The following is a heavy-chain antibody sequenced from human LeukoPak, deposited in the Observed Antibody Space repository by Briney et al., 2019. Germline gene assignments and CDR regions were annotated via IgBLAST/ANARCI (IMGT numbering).Heavy chain of an antibody. CDR2: ISYDGSNK. V-gene: IGHV3-30-3*01. Sequence: GGSLRLSCAASGFTFSSYAMHWARQAPGKGLEWVAVISYDGSNKYYADSVKGRFTISRDNSKNTLYLQMNSLRAEDTAVYYCAKDHYYDSSGYTPAGDYWGQGTLVTVSS. J-gene: IGHJ4*02. D-gene: IGHD3-22*01. CDR1: GFTFSSYA. CDR3: AKDHYYDSSGYTPAGDY.